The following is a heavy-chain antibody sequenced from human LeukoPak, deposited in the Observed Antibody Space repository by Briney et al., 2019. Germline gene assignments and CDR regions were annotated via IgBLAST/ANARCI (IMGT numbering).Heavy chain of an antibody. CDR2: IYTSGST. J-gene: IGHJ4*02. D-gene: IGHD6-6*01. CDR1: GGSISSGSYY. V-gene: IGHV4-61*02. Sequence: PSETLSLTCTVSGGSISSGSYYWSWIRQPAGKGLEWIGRIYTSGSTNYNPSLKSRVTISVDTSKNQFSPKLSSVTAADTAVYYCARVKGSSFFDYWGQGTLVTVSS. CDR3: ARVKGSSFFDY.